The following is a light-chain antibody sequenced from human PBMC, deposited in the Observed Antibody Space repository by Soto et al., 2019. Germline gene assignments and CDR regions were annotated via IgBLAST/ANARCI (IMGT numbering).Light chain of an antibody. CDR3: SSYAGHNISLV. CDR2: GVT. J-gene: IGLJ1*01. CDR1: SNDIGGFKY. Sequence: QSVLTQPPSASGSPGQSVTISCSGTSNDIGGFKYVSWYQQHPGKAPKLMIYGVTERPSGVPDRFSGSKSGNTASLTVSGLQADDEADYYCSSYAGHNISLVFGTGTKLTVL. V-gene: IGLV2-8*01.